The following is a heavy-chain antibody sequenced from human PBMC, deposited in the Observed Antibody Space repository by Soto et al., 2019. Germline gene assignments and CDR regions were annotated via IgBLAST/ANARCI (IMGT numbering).Heavy chain of an antibody. CDR3: ARVWVFGEHLGCFDP. CDR2: IIPILGIA. CDR1: GGTFSSYT. Sequence: QFQLVQSGAEVKKPGSSVKVSYKTSGGTFSSYTVSWVRQAPGQWLEWMGRIIPILGIANYAQKFQGRVTITADKSTSTAYMELSSLRSEDTAVHYCARVWVFGEHLGCFDPWGQGTLVTVSS. V-gene: IGHV1-69*02. J-gene: IGHJ5*02. D-gene: IGHD3-10*02.